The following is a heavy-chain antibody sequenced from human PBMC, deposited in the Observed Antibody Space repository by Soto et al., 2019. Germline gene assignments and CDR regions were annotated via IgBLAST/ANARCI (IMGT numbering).Heavy chain of an antibody. J-gene: IGHJ4*02. CDR3: ARDPYGGNSGDY. CDR2: ISAYNGNT. CDR1: GYTFTSYG. Sequence: QVQLVQSGAEVKKPGASVKVSCKASGYTFTSYGISWVRQAPGQGLEWMGWISAYNGNTNYAQKLQGRVTMTTDTSTRTAYMERRSRRSDDTAVYYWARDPYGGNSGDYWGQGPLVPVSP. D-gene: IGHD4-17*01. V-gene: IGHV1-18*01.